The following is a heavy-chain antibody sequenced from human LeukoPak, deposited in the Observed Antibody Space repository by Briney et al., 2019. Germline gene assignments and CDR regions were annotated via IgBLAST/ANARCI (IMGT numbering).Heavy chain of an antibody. D-gene: IGHD2-2*02. CDR2: INHSGST. Sequence: SETLSLTCAVYGGSFSGYYWSWIRQPPGKGLEWVGEINHSGSTNYNPSLKSRVTISVDTSKNQFSLKLSSVTAADTAVYYCARGRAGVVPAAIGGGYYYYMDVWGKGTTVTASS. V-gene: IGHV4-34*01. CDR1: GGSFSGYY. J-gene: IGHJ6*03. CDR3: ARGRAGVVPAAIGGGYYYYMDV.